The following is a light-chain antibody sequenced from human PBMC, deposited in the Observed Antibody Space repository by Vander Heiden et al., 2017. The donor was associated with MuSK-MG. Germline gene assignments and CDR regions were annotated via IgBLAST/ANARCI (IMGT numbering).Light chain of an antibody. CDR3: CSCEGSSTYEV. CDR1: SSDVGSYNI. J-gene: IGLJ2*01. Sequence: QSALTQPASVSGSPGQSITISCTGTSSDVGSYNIVSWYQQHPGKAPKLMIYDVSKRPSGVSNRFSGSKSGNTASLTISGLQAEDEADYYCCSCEGSSTYEVFGGGTKLTVL. CDR2: DVS. V-gene: IGLV2-23*02.